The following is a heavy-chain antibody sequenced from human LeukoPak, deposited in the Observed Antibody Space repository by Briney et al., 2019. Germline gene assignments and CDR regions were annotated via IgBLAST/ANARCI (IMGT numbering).Heavy chain of an antibody. CDR1: GFTFSSYW. J-gene: IGHJ4*02. D-gene: IGHD3-10*01. Sequence: GGSLRLSCAASGFTFSSYWMHWVRQAPGKGLVWVSRINSDGSSTSYADSVKGRFTISRDNAKNTPYLQMNSLRAEDTAVYYCARGMLMVRGVISDWGQGTLVTVSS. CDR2: INSDGSST. CDR3: ARGMLMVRGVISD. V-gene: IGHV3-74*01.